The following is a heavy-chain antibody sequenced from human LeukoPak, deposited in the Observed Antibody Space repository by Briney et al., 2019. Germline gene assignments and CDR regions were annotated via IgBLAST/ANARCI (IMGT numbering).Heavy chain of an antibody. V-gene: IGHV3-30*04. CDR2: ISYDGSNK. J-gene: IGHJ4*02. CDR1: GFTFSSYA. D-gene: IGHD2-2*01. CDR3: ARDGGVPAAMTAGRGYSDY. Sequence: PGGSLRLSCAASGFTFSSYAMHWVRQAPGKGLEWVAVISYDGSNKYYADSVKGRFTISRDNSKNTLYLQMNSLRAEDTAVYYCARDGGVPAAMTAGRGYSDYWGQGTLVTVSS.